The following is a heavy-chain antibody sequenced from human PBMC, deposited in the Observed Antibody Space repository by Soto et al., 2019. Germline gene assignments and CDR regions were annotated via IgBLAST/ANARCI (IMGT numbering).Heavy chain of an antibody. CDR1: GGSISNHY. CDR3: TRANWYSEY. V-gene: IGHV4-59*11. D-gene: IGHD7-27*01. Sequence: QVQLQESGPGLVKPSETLSLTCRGPGGSISNHYWSWIRQPPGKGLEWIGYIYYNGNTNYNPSLKGRVTMSVDTSRNQISLKLTTVTAADTAVYYCTRANWYSEYWGQGTLVTVSS. J-gene: IGHJ4*02. CDR2: IYYNGNT.